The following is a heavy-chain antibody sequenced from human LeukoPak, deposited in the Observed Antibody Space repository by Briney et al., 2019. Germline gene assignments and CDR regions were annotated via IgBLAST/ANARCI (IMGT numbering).Heavy chain of an antibody. D-gene: IGHD3-9*01. CDR1: GFTFNSFW. Sequence: GGSLRLSCAASGFTFNSFWMYWVRQVPGKGLLWVARINSDGIRTSHADSVQGRFTISRDNAKNTLYLQMNSLRAEDTAVYYCARAQTYSDILTGYWNDYWGQGTLVTVSS. V-gene: IGHV3-74*01. J-gene: IGHJ4*02. CDR3: ARAQTYSDILTGYWNDY. CDR2: INSDGIRT.